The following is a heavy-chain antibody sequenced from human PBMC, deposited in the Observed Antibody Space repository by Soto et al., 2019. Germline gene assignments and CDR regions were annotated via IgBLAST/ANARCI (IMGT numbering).Heavy chain of an antibody. CDR1: GYTFTGYY. D-gene: IGHD6-13*01. V-gene: IGHV1-2*04. Sequence: QVQLVQSGAEVKKPGASVKVSCKASGYTFTGYYMHWVRQAPGQGLGWMGWINPNSGGTNYAQKFQGWVTMTRDTSISTAYMELSRLRSDDTAVYYCAREAGIAAAGTLYYYYYGMDVWGQGTTVTVSS. J-gene: IGHJ6*02. CDR2: INPNSGGT. CDR3: AREAGIAAAGTLYYYYYGMDV.